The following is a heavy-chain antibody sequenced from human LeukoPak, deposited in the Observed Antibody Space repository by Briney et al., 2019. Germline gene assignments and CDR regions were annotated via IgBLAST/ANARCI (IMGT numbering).Heavy chain of an antibody. CDR3: ARLEDDYVWGSYRYNY. CDR2: INHSGST. Sequence: PSETLSLTCAVYGGSFSAYYWSWIRQPPGKGLEWIGEINHSGSTNYNPSLKSRVTISVDTSKNQFSLKLSSVTAADTAVYYCARLEDDYVWGSYRYNYWGQGTLVTVSS. J-gene: IGHJ4*02. V-gene: IGHV4-34*01. D-gene: IGHD3-16*02. CDR1: GGSFSAYY.